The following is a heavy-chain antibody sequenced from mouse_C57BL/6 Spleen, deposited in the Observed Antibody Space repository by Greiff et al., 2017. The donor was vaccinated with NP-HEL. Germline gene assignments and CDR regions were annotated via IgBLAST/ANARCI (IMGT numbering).Heavy chain of an antibody. V-gene: IGHV5-17*01. Sequence: DVKLQESGGGLVKPGGSLKLSCAASGFTFSDYGMHWVRQAPEKGLEWVAYISSGSSTIYYADTVKGRFTISRDNAKNTLFLQMTSLRSEDTAMYYCARRIITTVVADAMDYWGQGTSVTVSS. D-gene: IGHD1-1*01. J-gene: IGHJ4*01. CDR1: GFTFSDYG. CDR3: ARRIITTVVADAMDY. CDR2: ISSGSSTI.